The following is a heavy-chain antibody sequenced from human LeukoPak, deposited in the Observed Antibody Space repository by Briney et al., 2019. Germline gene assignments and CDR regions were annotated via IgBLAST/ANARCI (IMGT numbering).Heavy chain of an antibody. J-gene: IGHJ4*02. CDR2: INQDGTEK. Sequence: GGSLRLSCAASGFTFTTYWMSWVRQWPGKGLEWVANINQDGTEKYYVDSVKGRFTISRDNAKNSLDLQMSSLRVEDTGIYYCVKVAKYYYGSETYYFFEHWGQGTPVTASS. V-gene: IGHV3-7*01. CDR3: VKVAKYYYGSETYYFFEH. CDR1: GFTFTTYW. D-gene: IGHD3-10*01.